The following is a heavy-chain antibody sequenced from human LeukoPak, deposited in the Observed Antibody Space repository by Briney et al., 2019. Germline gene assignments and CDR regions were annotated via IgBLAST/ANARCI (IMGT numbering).Heavy chain of an antibody. CDR2: IKQDGSEK. CDR1: GFTVSSNY. Sequence: GGSLRLSCAASGFTVSSNYMSWVRQAPGKGLEWVANIKQDGSEKYYVDSVKGRFTISRDNAKNSLFLHMNSLRAEDTAVYYCASGVVVDFWGQGTLVTVSS. V-gene: IGHV3-7*01. CDR3: ASGVVVDF. J-gene: IGHJ4*02. D-gene: IGHD2-15*01.